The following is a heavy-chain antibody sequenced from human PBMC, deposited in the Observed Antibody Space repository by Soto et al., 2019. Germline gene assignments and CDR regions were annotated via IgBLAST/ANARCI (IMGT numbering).Heavy chain of an antibody. CDR1: GGTFSSYA. D-gene: IGHD1-20*01. CDR3: AREQVTAGITGTTQWFDP. V-gene: IGHV1-69*06. Sequence: GASVKVSCKASGGTFSSYAISWVRQAPGQGLEWMGGIIPIFGTANYAQKFQGRVTITADKSTSTAYMELSSLRSEDTAVYYCAREQVTAGITGTTQWFDPWGQGTLVTVSS. CDR2: IIPIFGTA. J-gene: IGHJ5*02.